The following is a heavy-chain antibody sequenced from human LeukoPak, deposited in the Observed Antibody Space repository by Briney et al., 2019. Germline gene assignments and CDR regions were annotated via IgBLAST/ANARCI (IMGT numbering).Heavy chain of an antibody. CDR1: GGTFSSYA. CDR2: IIPIFGTA. Sequence: APVKVSCKASGGTFSSYAISWVRQAPGQGLEWMGGIIPIFGTANYAQKFQGRVTITADESTSTAYMELSSLRSEDTAVYYCARDLDDSSGYLVSQDWGQGTMVTVSS. D-gene: IGHD3-22*01. CDR3: ARDLDDSSGYLVSQD. V-gene: IGHV1-69*01. J-gene: IGHJ3*01.